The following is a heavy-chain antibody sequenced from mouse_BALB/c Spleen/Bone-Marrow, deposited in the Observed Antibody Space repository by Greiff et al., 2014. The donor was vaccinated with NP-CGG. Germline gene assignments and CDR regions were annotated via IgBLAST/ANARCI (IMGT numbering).Heavy chain of an antibody. J-gene: IGHJ4*01. CDR2: ISNGGGST. CDR3: ARHLYGNYGAMDY. V-gene: IGHV5-12*02. D-gene: IGHD2-1*01. Sequence: GESGGGLVQPGGSLKLSCATSGFTFSDYYMYWVRQTPEKRLEWVAYISNGGGSTYYPDTVKGRFTISRDNAKNTLYLQMSRLKSEDTAMYYCARHLYGNYGAMDYWGQGTSVTVSS. CDR1: GFTFSDYY.